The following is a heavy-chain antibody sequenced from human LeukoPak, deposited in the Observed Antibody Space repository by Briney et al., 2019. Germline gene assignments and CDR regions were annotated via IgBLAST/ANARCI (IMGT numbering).Heavy chain of an antibody. Sequence: SETLSLTCAVSGGSFSGYYWSWIRQPPGKGLEWIGEINHSGSTYYNPSLKSRVTISVDTSKSQFSLKLSSVTAADTAVYYCARYYDILTGYPRWFDPWGQGTLVTVSS. V-gene: IGHV4-34*09. J-gene: IGHJ5*02. CDR2: INHSGST. CDR1: GGSFSGYY. D-gene: IGHD3-9*01. CDR3: ARYYDILTGYPRWFDP.